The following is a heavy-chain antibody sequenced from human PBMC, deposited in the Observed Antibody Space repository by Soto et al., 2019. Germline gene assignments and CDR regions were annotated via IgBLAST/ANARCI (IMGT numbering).Heavy chain of an antibody. CDR1: GGTFNNFA. D-gene: IGHD6-25*01. Sequence: QVQLVQSGAEVKKPGSSVKVSCQASGGTFNNFAFTWVRQAPGQGLEWLGGIMPVFHTTNITQTFQDRITVTADDFTTTVYMEMTSLIYDDTAVYYCATATISPVSATLYHYGTDVWGQGTTVTVSS. CDR3: ATATISPVSATLYHYGTDV. CDR2: IMPVFHTT. J-gene: IGHJ6*02. V-gene: IGHV1-69*01.